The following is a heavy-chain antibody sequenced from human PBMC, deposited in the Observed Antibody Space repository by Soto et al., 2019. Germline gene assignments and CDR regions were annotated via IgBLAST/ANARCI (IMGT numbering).Heavy chain of an antibody. Sequence: QVQLVQSGAEVKKPGSSVKVSCKASGGTFSRYAISWVRQAPGQGLEWMGGIIPIFGTANYAQKFQGRVTITADESTSTAYMELSSLRSEDTAVYYCAISSHTSTGFYYYGMDVWGQGTTVTVSS. J-gene: IGHJ6*02. CDR1: GGTFSRYA. CDR2: IIPIFGTA. CDR3: AISSHTSTGFYYYGMDV. V-gene: IGHV1-69*12. D-gene: IGHD3-9*01.